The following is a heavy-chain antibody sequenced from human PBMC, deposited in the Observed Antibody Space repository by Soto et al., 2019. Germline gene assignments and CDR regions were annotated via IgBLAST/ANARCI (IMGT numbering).Heavy chain of an antibody. CDR3: ASSGAREGDWFDP. Sequence: QVQLQESGPRLVQPSQTLSLTCTVSGGPIRRRGYYWSWIRQHPGQGLEWIGFVYYSGITDYNPSLKSRVTISADTSKNQFSLNLRSVTAADTAVYYCASSGAREGDWFDPWGQGTLFTVSS. V-gene: IGHV4-31*03. D-gene: IGHD3-16*01. CDR1: GGPIRRRGYY. J-gene: IGHJ5*02. CDR2: VYYSGIT.